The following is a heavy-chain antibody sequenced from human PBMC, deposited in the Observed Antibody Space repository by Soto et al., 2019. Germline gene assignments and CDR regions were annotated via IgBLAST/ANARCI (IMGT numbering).Heavy chain of an antibody. Sequence: PGGSLRLSCAASGFTFSSYGMHWVRQAPGKGLEWVAVIWYDGSNKYYADSVKGRFTISRDNSKNTLYLQMNSLRAEDTAVYYCARERIVVVTATLYYYYGMDVWGQGTTVTVSS. CDR3: ARERIVVVTATLYYYYGMDV. CDR2: IWYDGSNK. V-gene: IGHV3-33*01. J-gene: IGHJ6*02. CDR1: GFTFSSYG. D-gene: IGHD2-21*02.